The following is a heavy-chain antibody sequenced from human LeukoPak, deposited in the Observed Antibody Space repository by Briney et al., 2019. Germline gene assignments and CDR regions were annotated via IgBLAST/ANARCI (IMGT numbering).Heavy chain of an antibody. D-gene: IGHD3-16*01. J-gene: IGHJ4*02. CDR3: ASSLGY. CDR2: IYHSGST. Sequence: SETLSLTCAVSGYSINSGSSWGWIRQPPGKGLDWIGTIYHSGSTYYNPSLKSRVTISVDTSKNQFSLKLSSVTAADTAVYYCASSLGYWGQGTLVTVSS. CDR1: GYSINSGSS. V-gene: IGHV4-38-2*01.